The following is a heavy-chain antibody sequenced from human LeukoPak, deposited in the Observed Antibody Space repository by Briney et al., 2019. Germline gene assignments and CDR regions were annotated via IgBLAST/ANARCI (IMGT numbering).Heavy chain of an antibody. CDR2: IKPKTDDGTT. D-gene: IGHD3-16*01. CDR3: TSSLNLVLGELLGY. V-gene: IGHV3-15*01. J-gene: IGHJ4*02. CDR1: GFICNKAW. Sequence: GSLRLSCAASGFICNKAWMAWVRQAPGKGLEWVGHIKPKTDDGTTDYAGPVKGRFTISRDDSSDTLYLQMNSLNTEDTGIYFCTSSLNLVLGELLGYWGQGTLVTVSS.